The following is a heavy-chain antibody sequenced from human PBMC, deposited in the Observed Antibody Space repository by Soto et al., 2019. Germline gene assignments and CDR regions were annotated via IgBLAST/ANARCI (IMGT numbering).Heavy chain of an antibody. D-gene: IGHD3-10*01. J-gene: IGHJ6*02. CDR2: IMPTVDSA. CDR3: AVAAVREILTEQSSGLAV. Sequence: SVKVSCKASGGTLSDYAVSWVRQARGQGLEWMGGIMPTVDSANYAQKFQGRLTITADESTSTANMELSSLTSDDTAIYYCAVAAVREILTEQSSGLAVWGQGTTVTVS. V-gene: IGHV1-69*13. CDR1: GGTLSDYA.